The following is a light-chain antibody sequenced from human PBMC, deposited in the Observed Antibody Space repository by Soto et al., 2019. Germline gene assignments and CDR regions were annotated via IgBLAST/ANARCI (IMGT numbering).Light chain of an antibody. CDR1: QDITSY. Sequence: IQLTQSPSSLSASVGDSVTITCRASQDITSYLAWYQQKPGKAPNLLIYEESTLHSGVPSRFSGRKSGTQFTLTIDSLQPEDFATYYCQQVKTYPRTFGGGTKVDIK. J-gene: IGKJ4*01. CDR3: QQVKTYPRT. CDR2: EES. V-gene: IGKV1-9*01.